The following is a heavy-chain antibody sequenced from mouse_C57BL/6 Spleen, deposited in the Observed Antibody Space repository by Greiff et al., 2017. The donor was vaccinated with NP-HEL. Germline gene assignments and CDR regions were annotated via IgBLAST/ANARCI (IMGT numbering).Heavy chain of an antibody. Sequence: QVQLQQPGAELVRPGTSVKLSCKASGYTFTSYWMHWVKQRPGQGLEWIGVIDPSDSYTNYNQKFKGKATLTVDTSSSTAYMQLSSLTSEDSAVYYCARRYDSSSDYWGQGTSVTVSS. V-gene: IGHV1-59*01. CDR3: ARRYDSSSDY. CDR2: IDPSDSYT. J-gene: IGHJ4*01. D-gene: IGHD1-1*01. CDR1: GYTFTSYW.